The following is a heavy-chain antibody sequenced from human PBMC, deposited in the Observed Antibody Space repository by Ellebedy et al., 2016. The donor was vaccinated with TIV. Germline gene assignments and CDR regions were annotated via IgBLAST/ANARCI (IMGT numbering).Heavy chain of an antibody. CDR2: ISAYNGNT. V-gene: IGHV1-18*01. Sequence: AASVKVSCKASGYTFTSYGISWVRQAPGQGLEWMGWISAYNGNTNYAQKLQGRVTMTTDTSTSTAYMELRSLRSDDTAVYYCARAAPGENYYDSSGYSPHYGYWGQGTLVTVSS. CDR1: GYTFTSYG. D-gene: IGHD3-22*01. J-gene: IGHJ4*02. CDR3: ARAAPGENYYDSSGYSPHYGY.